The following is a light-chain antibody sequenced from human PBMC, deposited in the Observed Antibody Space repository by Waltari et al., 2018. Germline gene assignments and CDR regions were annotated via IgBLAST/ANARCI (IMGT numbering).Light chain of an antibody. Sequence: EIVLTQSPGTLSLSPGERATLSCRASESISSSYLAWYQQKPGLAPRLLVYGASSRAAGIPDRCSGSGSGTDFTLTISRVEPEDFAVYYCQQYGSSPLVTFGPGTKVDIK. CDR2: GAS. CDR1: ESISSSY. CDR3: QQYGSSPLVT. J-gene: IGKJ3*01. V-gene: IGKV3-20*01.